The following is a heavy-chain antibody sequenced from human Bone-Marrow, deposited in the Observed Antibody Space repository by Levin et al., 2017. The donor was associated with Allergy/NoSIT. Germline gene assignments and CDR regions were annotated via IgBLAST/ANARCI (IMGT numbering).Heavy chain of an antibody. CDR1: EYDFDTYW. J-gene: IGHJ4*02. D-gene: IGHD5-24*01. Sequence: PGGSLRLSCKGSEYDFDTYWIGWVRQMPGKGLEWMGTIYPGDSDSTYSPAFEGHVTFSVDKSTTTAYLEWRSLKASDTALYFCARHRKQLWPPTASFDYWGQGTLVIVSS. V-gene: IGHV5-51*01. CDR2: IYPGDSDS. CDR3: ARHRKQLWPPTASFDY.